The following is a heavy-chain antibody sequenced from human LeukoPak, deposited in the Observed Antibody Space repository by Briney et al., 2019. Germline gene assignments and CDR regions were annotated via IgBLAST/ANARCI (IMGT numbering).Heavy chain of an antibody. CDR1: GGSFSGYY. CDR3: ARARLTVTGAFDI. J-gene: IGHJ3*02. V-gene: IGHV4-34*01. Sequence: SETLSLTCAVYGGSFSGYYWSWIRQPPGKGLEWIGEINHSGSTNYSPSLKSRVTISVDTSKNQFSLKLSSVTAADTAVYYCARARLTVTGAFDIWGQGTMVTVSS. D-gene: IGHD4-17*01. CDR2: INHSGST.